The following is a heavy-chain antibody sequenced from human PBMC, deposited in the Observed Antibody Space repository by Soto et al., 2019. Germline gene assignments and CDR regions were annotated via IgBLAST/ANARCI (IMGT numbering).Heavy chain of an antibody. CDR2: VFHNGGT. CDR3: ARKAYGSGHFDY. J-gene: IGHJ4*02. CDR1: GGSSSSINR. Sequence: QVQLQESGPGLVKPSGTLSLSCIVSGGSSSSINRWSWVRQSPGKGLEWVGEVFHNGGTDYTPSRKSRVVMSVDKSTNQFSLNLTSVTVADTAVYYCARKAYGSGHFDYWGQGTLVTVSS. D-gene: IGHD3-10*01. V-gene: IGHV4-4*02.